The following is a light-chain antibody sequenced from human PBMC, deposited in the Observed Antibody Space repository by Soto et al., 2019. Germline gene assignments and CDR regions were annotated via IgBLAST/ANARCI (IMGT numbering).Light chain of an antibody. Sequence: EIVLTQSPGTLSLSPGERATLSCRASQSVSSNYLAWYQQKPGQAPRLLIYGASSRATGIPDRFSGSVSGTDFTLTISRLEPEDFAVYYCQQYGGSPYTFGQGTKLEIK. CDR3: QQYGGSPYT. V-gene: IGKV3-20*01. J-gene: IGKJ2*01. CDR2: GAS. CDR1: QSVSSNY.